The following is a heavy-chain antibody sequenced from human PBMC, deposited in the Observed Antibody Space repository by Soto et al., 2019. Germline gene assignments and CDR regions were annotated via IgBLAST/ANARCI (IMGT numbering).Heavy chain of an antibody. J-gene: IGHJ5*02. D-gene: IGHD3-16*02. CDR1: GFTFSGIA. CDR3: AKALSYTSSALDS. Sequence: QVQLVESGGGVVRPGNSLTLACAASGFTFSGIAMHWVRQAPGKGLEWVAVVSYDATNKFYGEAVKGRFTVSRDNSKHTLYHHMTSLRPEDTATYYCAKALSYTSSALDSWGQGSLVIVS. V-gene: IGHV3-30*18. CDR2: VSYDATNK.